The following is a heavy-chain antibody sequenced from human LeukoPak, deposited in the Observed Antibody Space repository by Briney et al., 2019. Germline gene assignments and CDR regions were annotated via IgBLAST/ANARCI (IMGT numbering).Heavy chain of an antibody. D-gene: IGHD4-11*01. V-gene: IGHV4-34*01. J-gene: IGHJ4*02. CDR2: INHSGST. CDR1: GASFSGYY. Sequence: PSETLSLTCAVYGASFSGYYWSWIRQPPGKGLEWIGEINHSGSTNYNPSLKSRVTISVDTSKNQFSLKLTSVTAADTAVYYCARGYDYGNYNDWGQGTLVTVSS. CDR3: ARGYDYGNYND.